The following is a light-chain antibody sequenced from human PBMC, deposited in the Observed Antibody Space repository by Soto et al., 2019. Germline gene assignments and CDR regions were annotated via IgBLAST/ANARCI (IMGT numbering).Light chain of an antibody. V-gene: IGKV3-20*01. CDR3: QQYGSSGT. CDR1: QSVSGSY. J-gene: IGKJ1*01. Sequence: EIVLTQSPATLSLSPGERATLSCRASQSVSGSYLAWYQQKPGQSPRLLIYGASSRATGIPDRISGSGSGTDFTLTISRLEPEDFAVYYCQQYGSSGTFGQGTKVDIK. CDR2: GAS.